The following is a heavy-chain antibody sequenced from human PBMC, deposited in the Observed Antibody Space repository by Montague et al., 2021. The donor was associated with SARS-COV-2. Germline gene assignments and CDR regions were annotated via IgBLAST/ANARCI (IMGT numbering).Heavy chain of an antibody. J-gene: IGHJ6*02. CDR2: TFYRSEWNY. CDR1: GDSVSRNDIA. D-gene: IGHD7-27*01. Sequence: CAISGDSVSRNDIAWNWFRQSPSRGLEWLGRTFYRSEWNYHYADSVKSRITIDPDTSKNQVSLQLRSVTPEDAAVYFCARVRHLGRGMDFWGQGTTATVSS. V-gene: IGHV6-1*01. CDR3: ARVRHLGRGMDF.